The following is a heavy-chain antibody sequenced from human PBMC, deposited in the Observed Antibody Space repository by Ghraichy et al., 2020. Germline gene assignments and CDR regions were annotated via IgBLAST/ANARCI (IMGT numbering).Heavy chain of an antibody. V-gene: IGHV3-48*01. CDR1: GFSFSSSD. Sequence: GGSLRLSCAASGFSFSSSDMNWVRQAPGKGPEWIAYIKSNSRTIYYADSVKGRFTISRDNAKNTLWLQMASLRGEDTAVYYCARDFSEFQYNWVDPWGQGTLVTVSS. J-gene: IGHJ5*02. D-gene: IGHD3-10*01. CDR2: IKSNSRTI. CDR3: ARDFSEFQYNWVDP.